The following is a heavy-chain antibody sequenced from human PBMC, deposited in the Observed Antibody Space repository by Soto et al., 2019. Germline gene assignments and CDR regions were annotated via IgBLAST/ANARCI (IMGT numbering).Heavy chain of an antibody. CDR2: INHSGST. Sequence: SETLSLTCAVYGGSFSGYYWSWIRHPPGKGLEWIGEINHSGSTNYNPSLKSRVTISVDTSKNQFSLKLSSVTAADTAVYYCASLSLLLWFGESSWGQGTLVTVSS. CDR3: ASLSLLLWFGESS. V-gene: IGHV4-34*01. CDR1: GGSFSGYY. J-gene: IGHJ4*02. D-gene: IGHD3-10*01.